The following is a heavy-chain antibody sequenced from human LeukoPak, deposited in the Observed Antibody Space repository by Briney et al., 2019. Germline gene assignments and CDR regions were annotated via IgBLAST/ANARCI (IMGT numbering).Heavy chain of an antibody. CDR3: ARVAGRGVILTHSFDY. CDR2: IRYDGSNK. J-gene: IGHJ4*02. Sequence: GGSLRLSCAASGFTFSSYGMHWVRQAPGKGLEWVAFIRYDGSNKYYADSVKGRFTISRDNSKNTLYLQMNSLRAEDTAVYYCARVAGRGVILTHSFDYWGQGTLVTVSS. D-gene: IGHD3-10*01. CDR1: GFTFSSYG. V-gene: IGHV3-30*02.